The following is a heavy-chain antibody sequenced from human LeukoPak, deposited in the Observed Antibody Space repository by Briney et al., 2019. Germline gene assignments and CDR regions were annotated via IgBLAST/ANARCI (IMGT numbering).Heavy chain of an antibody. CDR2: IRYDGSNK. CDR3: AKDIVVVPALHDAFDI. V-gene: IGHV3-30*02. D-gene: IGHD2-2*01. J-gene: IGHJ3*02. Sequence: PGGSLRLSCAASGFTFSSYGTHWVRQAPGKGLEWVAFIRYDGSNKYYADSVKGRFTISRDNSKNTLYLQMNSLRAEDTAVYYCAKDIVVVPALHDAFDIWGQGTMVTVSS. CDR1: GFTFSSYG.